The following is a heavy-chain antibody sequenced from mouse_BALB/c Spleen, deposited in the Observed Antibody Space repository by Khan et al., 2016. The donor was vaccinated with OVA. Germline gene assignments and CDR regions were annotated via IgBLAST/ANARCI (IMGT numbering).Heavy chain of an antibody. D-gene: IGHD1-2*01. V-gene: IGHV2-6-1*01. J-gene: IGHJ4*01. CDR3: ARQPYHHYNVMDY. CDR1: GFSLTNYG. CDR2: ILSDGST. Sequence: QVQLKESGPGLVAPSQSLSITCTISGFSLTNYGVHYVRQPPAKGLEWLVVILSDGSTTYNSALKSRLTITKDNSKSHVFLEMNSLQTDDTAIYYCARQPYHHYNVMDYWGQGTSVTVSS.